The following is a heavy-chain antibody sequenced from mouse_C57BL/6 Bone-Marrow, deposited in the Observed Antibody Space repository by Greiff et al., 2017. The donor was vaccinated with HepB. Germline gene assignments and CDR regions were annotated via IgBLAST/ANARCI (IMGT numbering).Heavy chain of an antibody. CDR1: GYSFTSYY. Sequence: VKLMESGPELVKPGASVKISCKASGYSFTSYYIHWVKQRPGQGLEWIGWIYPGSGNTKYNEKFKGKATLTADTSSSTAYMQLSSLTSEDSAVYYCARCLYGYWYFDVWGTGTTVTVSS. CDR3: ARCLYGYWYFDV. J-gene: IGHJ1*03. V-gene: IGHV1-66*01. CDR2: IYPGSGNT. D-gene: IGHD6-5*01.